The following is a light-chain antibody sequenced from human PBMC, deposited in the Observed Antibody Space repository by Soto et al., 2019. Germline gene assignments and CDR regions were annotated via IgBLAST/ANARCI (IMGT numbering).Light chain of an antibody. Sequence: QSVLTQPPSVSGAPGQRVTISCTGSSSNIGPTYDVHWYQQLPGTAPKLLIYANTNRPSGVPYRFSGSKSGTSASLAITGLQAEDEADYFCQSYDSSLSGYVFGTGTKLTVL. CDR1: SSNIGPTYD. V-gene: IGLV1-40*01. J-gene: IGLJ1*01. CDR3: QSYDSSLSGYV. CDR2: ANT.